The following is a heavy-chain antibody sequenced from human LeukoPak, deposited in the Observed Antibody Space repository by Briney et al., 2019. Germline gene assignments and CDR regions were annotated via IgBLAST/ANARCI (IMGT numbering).Heavy chain of an antibody. Sequence: SETLSLTCAVYGGSFSGYYWSWIRQPPGKGLEWIGEINHSGSTNYNPSLKSRVTISVDTSKNQFSLKLSSVTAADTAVYYCARDGTNTRYYYGSGRNNWFDPWGQGTLVTVSS. J-gene: IGHJ5*02. CDR2: INHSGST. CDR3: ARDGTNTRYYYGSGRNNWFDP. CDR1: GGSFSGYY. D-gene: IGHD3-10*01. V-gene: IGHV4-34*01.